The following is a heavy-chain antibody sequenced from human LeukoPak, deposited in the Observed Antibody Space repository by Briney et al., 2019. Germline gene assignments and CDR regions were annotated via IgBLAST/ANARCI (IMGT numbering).Heavy chain of an antibody. CDR2: INHDGTEK. CDR3: ARGRFYHDSPE. D-gene: IGHD3-22*01. J-gene: IGHJ4*02. CDR1: GFTFTVYW. V-gene: IGHV3-7*01. Sequence: PGGSLRLSCKASGFTFTVYWMTWVRQAPGKGLEWVANINHDGTEKYYVNSVKGRFTISRENDKNSLFLQMSSLRAEDTAVYYCARGRFYHDSPEWGQGTLVTVSS.